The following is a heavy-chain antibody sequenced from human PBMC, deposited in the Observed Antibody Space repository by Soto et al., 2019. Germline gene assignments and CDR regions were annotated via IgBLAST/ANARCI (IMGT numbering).Heavy chain of an antibody. Sequence: GGSLRLSCAASGFTFSNAWMNWVRQAPGKGLEWVGRIKSKTDGGTTDYAAPVKGIFTISRDDSKNTLYLQMNSLKTEDTAVYYCTTPGYSSSWQLYYYYGMDVWGQGTTVTVSS. V-gene: IGHV3-15*07. D-gene: IGHD6-13*01. J-gene: IGHJ6*02. CDR2: IKSKTDGGTT. CDR1: GFTFSNAW. CDR3: TTPGYSSSWQLYYYYGMDV.